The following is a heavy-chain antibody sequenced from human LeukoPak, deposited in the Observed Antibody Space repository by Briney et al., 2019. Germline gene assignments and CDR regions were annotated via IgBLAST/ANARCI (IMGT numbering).Heavy chain of an antibody. J-gene: IGHJ4*02. CDR1: GFTFSSYG. CDR3: AKGVAIYESSDGYFHY. CDR2: IWYDGSNK. D-gene: IGHD3-22*01. Sequence: GGSLRLSCAASGFTFSSYGMHWVRQAPGKGLEWVAAIWYDGSNKYYADSVKGRFTISRDNSKNTLYLQMNSLRAEDTAVYYCAKGVAIYESSDGYFHYWGEGTLVTVSS. V-gene: IGHV3-30*02.